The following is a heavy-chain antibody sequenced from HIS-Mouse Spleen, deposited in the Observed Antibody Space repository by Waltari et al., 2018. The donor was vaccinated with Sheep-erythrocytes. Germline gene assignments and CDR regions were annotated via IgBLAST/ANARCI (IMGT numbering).Heavy chain of an antibody. Sequence: EVQLVESGGGLVKPGGSLRLSCAASGFTFSSYSMNWVRQAPGKGVEWVSSISSISSYIYYADSVKGRFTISRDNAKNSLYLQMNSLRAEDTAVYYCARVASGATFDYWGQGTLVTVSS. D-gene: IGHD1-26*01. V-gene: IGHV3-21*01. CDR2: ISSISSYI. CDR3: ARVASGATFDY. J-gene: IGHJ4*02. CDR1: GFTFSSYS.